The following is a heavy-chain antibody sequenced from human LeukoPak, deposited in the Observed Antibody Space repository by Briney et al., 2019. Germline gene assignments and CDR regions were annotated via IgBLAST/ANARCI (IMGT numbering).Heavy chain of an antibody. CDR3: ARKLGHCSSTSCYGVNWFNP. CDR2: INPNSGGT. J-gene: IGHJ5*02. Sequence: ASVKVSCKTSGYTFTGYYMHWVRQAPGQGLEWMGWINPNSGGTNYAQKFQGRVTMTRDTSISTAYMELSRLRSDDTAVYYCARKLGHCSSTSCYGVNWFNPWGQGTLVTVSS. CDR1: GYTFTGYY. V-gene: IGHV1-2*02. D-gene: IGHD2-2*03.